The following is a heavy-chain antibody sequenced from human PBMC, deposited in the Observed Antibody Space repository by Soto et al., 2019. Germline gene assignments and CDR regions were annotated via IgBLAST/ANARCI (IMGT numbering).Heavy chain of an antibody. CDR3: AKDLVGRSAPPKYFDY. V-gene: IGHV3-23*01. Sequence: PGGSLRLSCAASGFTFSSYAMSWVRQAPGKGLEWVSAISGSGGSTYYEDSVKGRFTTSRDNSKNTLYLQMNSLRADDTAVYYCAKDLVGRSAPPKYFDYWGQGTLVTVSS. CDR1: GFTFSSYA. CDR2: ISGSGGST. D-gene: IGHD3-10*01. J-gene: IGHJ4*02.